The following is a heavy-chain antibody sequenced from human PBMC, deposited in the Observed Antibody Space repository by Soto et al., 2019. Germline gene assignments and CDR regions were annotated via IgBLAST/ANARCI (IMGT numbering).Heavy chain of an antibody. J-gene: IGHJ5*02. D-gene: IGHD3-3*01. V-gene: IGHV4-34*01. CDR1: GGSFSGYY. CDR2: INHSGST. CDR3: ARGLRYYDFWSGYTTDNWFDP. Sequence: SETLSLTCAVYGGSFSGYYWSWIRQPPGKGLEWIGEINHSGSTNYNPSLKSRVTISVDTSKNQFSLKLSSVAAADTAVYYCARGLRYYDFWSGYTTDNWFDPWGQGTMVT.